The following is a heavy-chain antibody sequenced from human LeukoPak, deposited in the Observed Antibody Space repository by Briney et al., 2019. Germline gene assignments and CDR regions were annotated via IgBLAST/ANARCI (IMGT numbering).Heavy chain of an antibody. D-gene: IGHD6-13*01. CDR1: GFTFSSYS. J-gene: IGHJ6*02. V-gene: IGHV3-21*01. CDR3: ARDHLAAAFADV. Sequence: GGSLRLSCAASGFTFSSYSMNWVRQAPGKGLEWVSSISSSSSYIYYADSVKGRFTISRDNAKNSLYLQMNSLRAEDTAVYYCARDHLAAAFADVRGQGTTVTVSS. CDR2: ISSSSSYI.